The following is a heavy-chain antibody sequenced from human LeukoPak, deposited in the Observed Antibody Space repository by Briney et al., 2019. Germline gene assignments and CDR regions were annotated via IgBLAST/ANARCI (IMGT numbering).Heavy chain of an antibody. J-gene: IGHJ6*03. V-gene: IGHV3-66*04. CDR3: ARRTVVVTAIYYYYYYMDV. CDR1: GFTISSNY. D-gene: IGHD2-21*02. CDR2: IYGGGST. Sequence: GGSLRLSCAASGFTISSNYMSWVRQTPGKGLEWVSVIYGGGSTYYADSVKGRFAISRDNSKNTLFLRMNSLRAEDTAVYYCARRTVVVTAIYYYYYYMDVWGKGTTVTISS.